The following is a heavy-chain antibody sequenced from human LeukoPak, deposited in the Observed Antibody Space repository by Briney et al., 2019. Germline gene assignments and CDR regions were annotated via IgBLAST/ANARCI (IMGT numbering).Heavy chain of an antibody. V-gene: IGHV3-30*02. J-gene: IGHJ4*02. D-gene: IGHD1-26*01. CDR1: GFTFSSYG. CDR2: IRYDGSNK. CDR3: ARAGRGATAYYFDY. Sequence: TGGSLRLSCAASGFTFSSYGMHWVRQAPGKGLEWVAFIRYDGSNKYYADSVKGRFTISRDNSKNTLYLQMNSLRAEDTAVYYCARAGRGATAYYFDYWGQGTLVTVSS.